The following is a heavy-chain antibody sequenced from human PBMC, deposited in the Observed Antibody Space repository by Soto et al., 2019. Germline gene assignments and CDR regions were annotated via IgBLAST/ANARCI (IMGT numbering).Heavy chain of an antibody. J-gene: IGHJ6*02. Sequence: PSETLALTGAVSGGAISSSNWWRWVREPPGKGLEWSGESYHSGSTNYNPSLKSRVTISVDKSKNQFSLKLSSVTAPDPAVYYGACRDYYYSMCVWDPRSTVTVSS. D-gene: IGHD3-10*01. CDR2: SYHSGST. CDR1: GGAISSSNW. CDR3: ACRDYYYSMCV. V-gene: IGHV4-4*02.